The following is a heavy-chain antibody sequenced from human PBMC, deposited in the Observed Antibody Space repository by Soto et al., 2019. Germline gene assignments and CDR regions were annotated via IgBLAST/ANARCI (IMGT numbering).Heavy chain of an antibody. CDR1: GGSISSYY. CDR3: ASLRIVGATTVDY. J-gene: IGHJ4*02. V-gene: IGHV4-59*01. CDR2: IYYSGST. Sequence: SETLSLTCTVSGGSISSYYWSWIRQPPGKGLEWIGYIYYSGSTNYNPSLKSRVTISVDTSKNQFSLKLSSVTAADTAVYYCASLRIVGATTVDYWGQGTLVTVSS. D-gene: IGHD1-26*01.